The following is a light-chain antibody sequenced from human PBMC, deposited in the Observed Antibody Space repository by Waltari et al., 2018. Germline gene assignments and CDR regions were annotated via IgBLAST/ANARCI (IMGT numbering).Light chain of an antibody. CDR2: LGS. Sequence: DIVMSQSPLSLPVTPGEPASISCRSSQSLLHSNGYNYLDWYLQKPGQSPQLLIYLGSNRASGVPDRFSVSGSGTDFTLKISRVEAEDVGIYYCMQALKTPYTFGQGTKLET. V-gene: IGKV2-28*01. CDR1: QSLLHSNGYNY. J-gene: IGKJ2*01. CDR3: MQALKTPYT.